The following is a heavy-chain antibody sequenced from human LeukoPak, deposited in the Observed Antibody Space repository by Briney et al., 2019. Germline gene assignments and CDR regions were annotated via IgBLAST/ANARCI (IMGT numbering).Heavy chain of an antibody. J-gene: IGHJ6*03. Sequence: VKISCKVSGYTFTDYYMHWVQQAPGKGLEWMVLVDPEDGETIYAEKFQGRVTITADTSTDTAYMELSSLRSEDTAVYYCATQSDIVVVPYYYMDVWGKGTTVTVSS. CDR3: ATQSDIVVVPYYYMDV. CDR1: GYTFTDYY. CDR2: VDPEDGET. D-gene: IGHD2-2*01. V-gene: IGHV1-69-2*01.